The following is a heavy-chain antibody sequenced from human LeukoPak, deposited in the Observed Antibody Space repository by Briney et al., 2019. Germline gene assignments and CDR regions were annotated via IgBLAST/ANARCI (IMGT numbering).Heavy chain of an antibody. D-gene: IGHD5-18*01. CDR1: GFTVSSNY. CDR2: IYSGGGT. J-gene: IGHJ4*02. Sequence: GGSLRLSCAASGFTVSSNYMSWVRQAPGKRLEGVSVIYSGGGTYYADSVKGRFTISRDNSKNTLYLQMNSLRAEDTAVYYCAKVGKWIQLWFDYWGQGSLVTVSS. CDR3: AKVGKWIQLWFDY. V-gene: IGHV3-53*01.